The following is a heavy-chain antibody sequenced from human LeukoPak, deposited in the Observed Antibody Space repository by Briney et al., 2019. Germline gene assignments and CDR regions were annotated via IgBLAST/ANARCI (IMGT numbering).Heavy chain of an antibody. D-gene: IGHD2-21*01. CDR1: GFNFSTFE. CDR3: ARNSRYGDFDL. J-gene: IGHJ2*01. CDR2: ISGRGTTI. V-gene: IGHV3-48*03. Sequence: GGSLRLFCAPSGFNFSTFEMNWVGQATGQGLQWVSYISGRGTTIYYADSVKGRFTISRDNAKNSLYLQMNSLRAEDTAVYYCARNSRYGDFDLWGRGALVTVSS.